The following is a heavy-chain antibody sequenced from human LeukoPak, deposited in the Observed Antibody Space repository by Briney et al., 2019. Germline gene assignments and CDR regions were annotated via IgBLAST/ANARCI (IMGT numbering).Heavy chain of an antibody. CDR1: GFTFTNYV. Sequence: GGSLRLSCAASGFTFTNYVMTWVRQAPGKGLEWVSLVSGSGGRTYYADSVRGRFTVSADNSKKTVFLQMNSLRADDTAVYYCAIGPNYFASGAYDYGAKGPLVTVSS. J-gene: IGHJ4*02. D-gene: IGHD3-22*01. V-gene: IGHV3-23*01. CDR3: AIGPNYFASGAYDY. CDR2: VSGSGGRT.